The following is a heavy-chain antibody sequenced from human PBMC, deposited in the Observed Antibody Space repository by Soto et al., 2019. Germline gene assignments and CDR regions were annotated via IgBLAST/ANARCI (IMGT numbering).Heavy chain of an antibody. CDR2: IIPMFRKT. J-gene: IGHJ6*02. D-gene: IGHD1-1*01. CDR3: ARVVQLGSNYAMDV. V-gene: IGHV1-69*06. Sequence: QVRLAQSGAEVRNPGSSVRVSCKASGATLSDYGITWVRQAPRQGLEWVGAIIPMFRKTNYAQKFQGRVTIIADKSPDTVYLELSRLRSDDTATYYCARVVQLGSNYAMDVWGQGTTVVVSS. CDR1: GATLSDYG.